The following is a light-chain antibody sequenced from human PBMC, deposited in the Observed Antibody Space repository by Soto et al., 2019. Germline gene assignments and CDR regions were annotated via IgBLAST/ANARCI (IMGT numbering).Light chain of an antibody. J-gene: IGKJ5*01. CDR1: QSISSW. Sequence: IQMTQSPSTLSASVADRVTITCRASQSISSWLAWYQQKPGKAPKLLIYKASSLESGVPSRFSGSGSGTEFTLTISSLQPDDFATYYCQQYNSYPITFGQGTRLEIK. V-gene: IGKV1-5*03. CDR2: KAS. CDR3: QQYNSYPIT.